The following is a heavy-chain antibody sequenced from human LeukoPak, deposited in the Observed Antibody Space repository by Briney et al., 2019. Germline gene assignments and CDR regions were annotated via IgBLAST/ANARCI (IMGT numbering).Heavy chain of an antibody. CDR2: IRYDGSNK. CDR1: GFTFSSYG. J-gene: IGHJ4*02. CDR3: ARADFDCSGDNCYSYYFDY. D-gene: IGHD2-15*01. V-gene: IGHV3-30*02. Sequence: GGSLRLSCAASGFTFSSYGMHWVRQAPGKGLEWVAFIRYDGSNKYYADSVKGRFTISRDNAKNSLSLQMNSLRAEDTAVYYCARADFDCSGDNCYSYYFDYWGQGTLVTVSS.